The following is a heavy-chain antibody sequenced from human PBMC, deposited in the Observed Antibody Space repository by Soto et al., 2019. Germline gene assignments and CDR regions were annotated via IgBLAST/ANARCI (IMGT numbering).Heavy chain of an antibody. D-gene: IGHD3-16*01. J-gene: IGHJ4*02. V-gene: IGHV3-23*01. CDR2: ISGSGGST. Sequence: EVQLLESGGGLVQPGGSLRLSCTASGFTFSTYAMTWVRQAPGKGLEWVSAISGSGGSTYYADSVKGRFSISRDNSRSTLYLQMNSLRLDDTAVYFCARDGLTFGGDWGQGTLVAVSS. CDR1: GFTFSTYA. CDR3: ARDGLTFGGD.